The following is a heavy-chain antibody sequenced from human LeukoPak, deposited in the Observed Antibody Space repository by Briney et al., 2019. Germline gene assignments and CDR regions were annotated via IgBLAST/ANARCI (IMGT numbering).Heavy chain of an antibody. D-gene: IGHD7-27*01. CDR1: GGSVSSGTYF. CDR3: ARWGTY. CDR2: IHYSVTT. V-gene: IGHV4-61*01. J-gene: IGHJ4*02. Sequence: SETLSLTCTVSGGSVSSGTYFWTWVRQPPGKGLEWIGHIHYSVTTNYNPSLKSRVTMALDTSKNQFSLKLTSVTAADTAIYFCARWGTYWGQGILVTVSS.